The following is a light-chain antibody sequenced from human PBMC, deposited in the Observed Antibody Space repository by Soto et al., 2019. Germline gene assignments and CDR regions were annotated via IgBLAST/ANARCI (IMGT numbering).Light chain of an antibody. Sequence: AIQMTQSPSSLSASVGDRVTITCRASQGISHYLGWYQQKPGKAPKLLIYAASSLQSGVPSRFSGSGSGTDFTLTISSLQPEDFATYYCLQAYNYPLTFGGGTKVEIK. CDR2: AAS. CDR3: LQAYNYPLT. CDR1: QGISHY. J-gene: IGKJ4*01. V-gene: IGKV1-6*01.